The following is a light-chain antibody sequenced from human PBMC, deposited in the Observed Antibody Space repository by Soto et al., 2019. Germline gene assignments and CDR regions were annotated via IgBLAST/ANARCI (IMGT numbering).Light chain of an antibody. CDR1: SIDVGGYDY. CDR2: EVS. CDR3: ISYTSSSTLLYV. Sequence: QSVLTQPASVSGSPGQSITISCTGTSIDVGGYDYVSWFQHHPGKAPKLMIYEVSNRPSGVSNRFSGSKSGNTASLTISGLQAEDEADYYCISYTSSSTLLYVFGTGTKVTVL. V-gene: IGLV2-14*01. J-gene: IGLJ1*01.